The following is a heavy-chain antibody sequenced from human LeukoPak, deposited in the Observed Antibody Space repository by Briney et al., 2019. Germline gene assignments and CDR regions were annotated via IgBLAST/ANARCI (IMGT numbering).Heavy chain of an antibody. CDR1: AYNFTNYW. V-gene: IGHV5-51*01. J-gene: IGHJ3*02. CDR3: ARRVIPNYVTQRSGGVDGFDI. Sequence: GESLKISSTGSAYNFTNYWIGWVRQMPGKGLEWMGIIYPGDSDTRYSPSFQGQVTISADNSISTAYLQGSSLKASDTAMYYCARRVIPNYVTQRSGGVDGFDIWGQGTMITVSS. CDR2: IYPGDSDT. D-gene: IGHD3-10*02.